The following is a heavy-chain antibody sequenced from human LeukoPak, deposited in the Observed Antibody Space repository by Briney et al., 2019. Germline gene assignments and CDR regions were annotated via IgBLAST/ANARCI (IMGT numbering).Heavy chain of an antibody. J-gene: IGHJ3*02. V-gene: IGHV3-74*01. D-gene: IGHD2-21*02. CDR3: AREVTAIEAFDI. Sequence: PGGSLRLSCAASGFTFSSYEMNWVRQAPGKGLVWVSRINSDGSSTTYADSVKGRFTISRDNAKNTLYLQMNSLRAEDTAVYYCAREVTAIEAFDIWGQGTLVTVSS. CDR1: GFTFSSYE. CDR2: INSDGSST.